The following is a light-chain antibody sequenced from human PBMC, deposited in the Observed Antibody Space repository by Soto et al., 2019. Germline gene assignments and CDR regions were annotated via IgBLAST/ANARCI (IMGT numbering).Light chain of an antibody. J-gene: IGLJ1*01. CDR3: AAWDYSLNAYV. V-gene: IGLV1-44*01. Sequence: QSVLTQPPSASGTPGQRVTISCSGSSSNIGSNTVNWYQQLPGTAPKVLIYSNNQRPSGVPDRFSGSKSDTSASLAISGLQSEDDADYYCAAWDYSLNAYVFGIGTKLTV. CDR1: SSNIGSNT. CDR2: SNN.